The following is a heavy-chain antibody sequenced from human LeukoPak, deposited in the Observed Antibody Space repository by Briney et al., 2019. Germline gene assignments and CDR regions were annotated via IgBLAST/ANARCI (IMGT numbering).Heavy chain of an antibody. D-gene: IGHD3-22*01. Sequence: SETLSLTCTVSGGSISSSSYYWGWIRQPPGKGLEWIGSIYYSGSTYYNPSLKSRVTISVDTSKNQFSLKLSSVTAADTAVYYCARGGIVGVVVTTYNWFDPWGQGTLVTVSS. CDR1: GGSISSSSYY. CDR3: ARGGIVGVVVTTYNWFDP. CDR2: IYYSGST. J-gene: IGHJ5*02. V-gene: IGHV4-39*07.